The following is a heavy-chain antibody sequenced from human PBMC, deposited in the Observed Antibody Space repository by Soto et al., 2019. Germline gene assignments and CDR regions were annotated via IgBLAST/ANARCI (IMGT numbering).Heavy chain of an antibody. CDR2: YGGSGGSR. D-gene: IGHD1-26*01. J-gene: IGHJ6*03. Sequence: DVQLLESGGGLVQWGGSLRLSCVTSGFTFSTYGMTWVRQAPGKGLEWVSYGGSGGSRYYAESVKGRFTISRDNSKNTLSLEMNSLRAEDTATYYFVKFMGSAYPYDYVDVWGKGKAVSVSS. V-gene: IGHV3-23*01. CDR1: GFTFSTYG. CDR3: VKFMGSAYPYDYVDV.